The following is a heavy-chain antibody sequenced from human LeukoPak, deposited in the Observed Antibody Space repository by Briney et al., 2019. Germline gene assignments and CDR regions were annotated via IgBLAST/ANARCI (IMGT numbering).Heavy chain of an antibody. Sequence: GGSLRLSCAASGFTVITNDMTWVRQAPGKGLEWVSVLYSDGNTKYADSVQGRFTISRDNSKNTLYLEMNGLSPDDTAVYYCARGVEPLAANTLAYWGQGTLVTVSS. D-gene: IGHD1-14*01. CDR2: LYSDGNT. J-gene: IGHJ4*02. V-gene: IGHV3-53*01. CDR3: ARGVEPLAANTLAY. CDR1: GFTVITND.